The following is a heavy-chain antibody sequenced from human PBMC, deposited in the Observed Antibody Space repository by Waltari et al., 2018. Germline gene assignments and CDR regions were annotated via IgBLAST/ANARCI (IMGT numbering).Heavy chain of an antibody. CDR3: AKTQAGTVAFHI. D-gene: IGHD4-17*01. CDR1: GYTFTGYY. Sequence: QVPLVQSGAEVKKPGASLKVSCKTSGYTFTGYYIHWVRQAPGQGLEWMGWINPNNGGTSYAPRFQGRVTMTRDTSISTAYMELNRLTADDTAVYYCAKTQAGTVAFHIWGQGTMVTVSS. V-gene: IGHV1-2*02. CDR2: INPNNGGT. J-gene: IGHJ3*02.